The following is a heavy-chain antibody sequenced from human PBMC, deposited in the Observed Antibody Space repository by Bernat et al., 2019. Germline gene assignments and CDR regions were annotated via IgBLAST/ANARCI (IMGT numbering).Heavy chain of an antibody. J-gene: IGHJ4*02. CDR1: GFTFSSYG. CDR2: IWYDGSNK. Sequence: QVQLVESGGGVVQPGRSLRLSCAASGFTFSSYGMHRVRQAPGKGLEWVAVIWYDGSNKYYADSVKGRFTISRDNSKNTLYLQMNSLRAEDTAVYYCARTEKDSSSSWGRFDYWGQGTLITVSS. CDR3: ARTEKDSSSSWGRFDY. D-gene: IGHD6-6*01. V-gene: IGHV3-33*01.